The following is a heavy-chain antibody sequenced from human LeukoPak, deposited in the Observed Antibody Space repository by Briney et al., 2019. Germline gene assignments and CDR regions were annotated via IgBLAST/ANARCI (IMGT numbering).Heavy chain of an antibody. CDR2: ISSSSSYI. Sequence: GGSLRLSRAASGFTLSSYSMNWVRQAPGKGLEWVSSISSSSSYIYYADSVKGRFTISRDNAKNSLYLQMNSLRAEDTAAYYCARVERLAYFDYWGQGTLVTVSS. D-gene: IGHD6-25*01. V-gene: IGHV3-21*01. CDR1: GFTLSSYS. CDR3: ARVERLAYFDY. J-gene: IGHJ4*02.